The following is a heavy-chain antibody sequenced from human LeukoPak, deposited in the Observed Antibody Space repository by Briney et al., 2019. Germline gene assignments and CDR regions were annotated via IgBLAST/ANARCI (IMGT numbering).Heavy chain of an antibody. D-gene: IGHD6-13*01. CDR3: ARTSGSSWSRFDP. Sequence: ASVKVSCKASGYTFTSYAMHWVRQAPGQRLEWMGWISAYNGNTNYAQKLQGRVTMTTDTSTSTAYMELRSLRSDDTAVYYCARTSGSSWSRFDPWGQGTLVTVSS. J-gene: IGHJ5*02. CDR2: ISAYNGNT. V-gene: IGHV1-18*01. CDR1: GYTFTSYA.